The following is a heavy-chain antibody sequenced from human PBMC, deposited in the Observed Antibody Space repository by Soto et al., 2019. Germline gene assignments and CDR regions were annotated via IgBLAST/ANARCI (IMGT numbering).Heavy chain of an antibody. CDR2: ISASGSST. V-gene: IGHV3-23*01. J-gene: IGHJ4*02. CDR3: AIRASYYDSSGYFDY. D-gene: IGHD3-22*01. CDR1: GFTFSSYA. Sequence: GGSLRLSCAASGFTFSSYAMSWVRQAPGKGLEWVAAISASGSSTYYADSVKGRFTISRDNAKNTLYLQMNSLRAEDTAVYYCAIRASYYDSSGYFDYWGQGTLVTVSS.